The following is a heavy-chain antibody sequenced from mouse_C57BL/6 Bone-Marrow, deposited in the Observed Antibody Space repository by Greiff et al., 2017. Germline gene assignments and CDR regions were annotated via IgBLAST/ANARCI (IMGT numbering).Heavy chain of an antibody. V-gene: IGHV1-18*01. CDR1: GYTFTDYN. Sequence: EVKLVESGPELVKPGASVKIPCKASGYTFTDYNMDWVKQSHGKSLEWIGDINPNNGGTIYNQKFKGKATLTVDKSSSTAYMELRSLTSEDTAVYYCARNYYDYDAGYYAMDYWGQGTSVTVSS. J-gene: IGHJ4*01. D-gene: IGHD2-4*01. CDR2: INPNNGGT. CDR3: ARNYYDYDAGYYAMDY.